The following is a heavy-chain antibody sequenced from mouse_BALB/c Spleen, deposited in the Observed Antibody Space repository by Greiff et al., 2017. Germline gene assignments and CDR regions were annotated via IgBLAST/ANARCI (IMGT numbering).Heavy chain of an antibody. CDR1: GYTFTDYY. J-gene: IGHJ4*01. Sequence: QVQLKQSGAELARPGASVKLSCKASGYTFTDYYINWVKQRTGQGLEWIGEIYPGSGNTYYNEKFKGKATLTADKSSSTAYMQLSSLTSEDSAVYFCARAYDYDSWGQGTSVTVSS. V-gene: IGHV1-77*01. CDR3: ARAYDYDS. D-gene: IGHD2-4*01. CDR2: IYPGSGNT.